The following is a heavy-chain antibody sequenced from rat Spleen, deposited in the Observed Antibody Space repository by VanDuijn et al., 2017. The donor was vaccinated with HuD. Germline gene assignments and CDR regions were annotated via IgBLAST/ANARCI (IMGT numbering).Heavy chain of an antibody. Sequence: EVQLVESGGGLVQPGRSLKLSCAASGFTFRNYAVAWVRQAPKKGLEWVASISYDGSTTYYRDSVKGRFTISRDNAKSTLYLEMDSLRSEDTATYYCATPTPGIPFTYWGQGTLVTVSS. D-gene: IGHD1-4*01. V-gene: IGHV5-17*01. J-gene: IGHJ3*01. CDR1: GFTFRNYA. CDR3: ATPTPGIPFTY. CDR2: ISYDGSTT.